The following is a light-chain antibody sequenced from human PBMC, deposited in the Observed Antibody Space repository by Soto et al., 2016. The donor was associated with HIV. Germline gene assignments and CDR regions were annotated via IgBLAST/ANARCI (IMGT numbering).Light chain of an antibody. J-gene: IGKJ4*01. V-gene: IGKV1-9*01. CDR3: QQYYSYPLT. Sequence: DIQLTQSPSSLSASVGDRVTITCRASQGIATYLAWSQQKPGKAPQLLIYGASTLQSGVPSRFSGSGSGTDFTLTISCLQSEDFATYYCQQYYSYPLTFGGGTKVEIK. CDR1: QGIATY. CDR2: GAS.